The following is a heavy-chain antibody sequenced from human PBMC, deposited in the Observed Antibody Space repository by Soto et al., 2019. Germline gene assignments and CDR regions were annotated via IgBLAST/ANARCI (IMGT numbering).Heavy chain of an antibody. CDR2: IYHSGST. J-gene: IGHJ5*02. Sequence: SETLSLTCTVSGYSISSGYYWGWIRQPPGKWLEWIGSIYHSGSTYYNPSLKSRVTISVDTSKNQFSLKLSSVTAADTAVYYCARDPQPPLQDYYDSSGYLGNWFDPWGQGTLVTVSS. V-gene: IGHV4-38-2*02. CDR3: ARDPQPPLQDYYDSSGYLGNWFDP. CDR1: GYSISSGYY. D-gene: IGHD3-22*01.